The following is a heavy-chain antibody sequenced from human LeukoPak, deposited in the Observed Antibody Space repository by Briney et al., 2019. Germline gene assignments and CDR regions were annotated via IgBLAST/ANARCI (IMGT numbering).Heavy chain of an antibody. CDR2: IKRDGSVT. CDR1: GFTFSSYW. D-gene: IGHD1-14*01. V-gene: IGHV3-74*01. J-gene: IGHJ4*02. CDR3: ARDHDAVGTTIDH. Sequence: PGGSLRLSCAASGFTFSSYWMHGVRQAPGEGLVWFSRIKRDGSVTWYADSVKGRFTISRDNAKNMLSLQMNSLRAEDTAVYFCARDHDAVGTTIDHWGQGTLVTVSS.